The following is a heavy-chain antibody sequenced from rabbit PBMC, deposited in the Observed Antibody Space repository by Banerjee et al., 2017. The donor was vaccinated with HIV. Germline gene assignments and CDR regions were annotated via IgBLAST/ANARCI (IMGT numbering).Heavy chain of an antibody. D-gene: IGHD6-1*01. CDR2: INTSSGNT. J-gene: IGHJ3*01. V-gene: IGHV1S45*01. CDR1: GIDFSSTYY. CDR3: ARGYGAATGLDL. Sequence: QEQLEESGGGLVKPGGTLTLTCKASGIDFSSTYYVCWVRQAPGKGLELIACINTSSGNTVYASWAKGRFTISKTSSTTVTLQITSLTAADTATYFCARGYGAATGLDLWGPGTLVTVS.